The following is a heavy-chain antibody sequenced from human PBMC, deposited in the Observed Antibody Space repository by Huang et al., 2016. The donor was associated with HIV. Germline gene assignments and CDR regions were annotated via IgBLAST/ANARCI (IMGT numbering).Heavy chain of an antibody. CDR3: ARGRGTSWSFFDT. CDR1: GDSLSGFF. D-gene: IGHD2-2*01. Sequence: QVRLDQWGAGLLKPSETLTLTCAVYGDSLSGFFWSWIRQSPGSGLEWIGEITQSGRTNYNPSLKSRVTIAIDTSKKQFSLKLKSVTADDTSTYYCARGRGTSWSFFDTWGQGSFVTVSS. J-gene: IGHJ5*02. V-gene: IGHV4-34*01. CDR2: ITQSGRT.